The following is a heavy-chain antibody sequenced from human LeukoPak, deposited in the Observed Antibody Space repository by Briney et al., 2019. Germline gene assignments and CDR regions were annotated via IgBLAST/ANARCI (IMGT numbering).Heavy chain of an antibody. V-gene: IGHV4-30-4*01. CDR3: ARYYGGNSNFDY. CDR2: ISYSGST. CDR1: GGSISSGAHY. J-gene: IGHJ4*02. Sequence: SETLSLTCTVSGGSISSGAHYWSWVRQPPGKGLEWIGYISYSGSTYYNPSLKNRVTISIDTSKSQFSLKLSSVTAADTAVYYCARYYGGNSNFDYWGQGTLVTVSS. D-gene: IGHD4-23*01.